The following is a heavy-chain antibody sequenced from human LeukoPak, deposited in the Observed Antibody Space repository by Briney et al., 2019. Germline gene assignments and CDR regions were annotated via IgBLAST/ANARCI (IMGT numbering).Heavy chain of an antibody. Sequence: GGSLRLSCAASGFTFSNYAMSWVRQAPGKGLEWVSAISGSGGSTYYADSVKGRFTIFRDNSKNTLYLQMNSLRAEDTAVYYCAKGGCSSTSCYELDPWGQGTLVTVSS. J-gene: IGHJ5*02. CDR3: AKGGCSSTSCYELDP. D-gene: IGHD2-2*01. V-gene: IGHV3-23*01. CDR2: ISGSGGST. CDR1: GFTFSNYA.